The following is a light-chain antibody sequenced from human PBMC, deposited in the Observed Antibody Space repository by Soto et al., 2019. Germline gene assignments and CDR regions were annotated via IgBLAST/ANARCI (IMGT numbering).Light chain of an antibody. CDR1: NSDVGGYNY. V-gene: IGLV2-11*01. J-gene: IGLJ3*02. CDR3: CSYVDTDTWV. CDR2: GVS. Sequence: QSVLTQPRSVSGSPRQSVTISCTGTNSDVGGYNYVSWYQQYPGKAPKLMISGVSERPSGVPDRFSGSKSGNTASLTISGLQAEDEADYYCCSYVDTDTWVFGGGTKVTVL.